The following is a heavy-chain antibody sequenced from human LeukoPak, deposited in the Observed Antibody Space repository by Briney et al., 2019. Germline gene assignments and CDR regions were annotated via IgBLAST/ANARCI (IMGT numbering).Heavy chain of an antibody. V-gene: IGHV4-59*01. D-gene: IGHD3-9*01. CDR1: GGSISTYY. Sequence: PSETLSLTCTVSGGSISTYYWSWIRQPPGKGLDWIGSIYSSGSTNYGPSLRRRVTISIDTSKNQFSLKLRSVTAADTAVYYCARVTGYTIEDYFDYWGQGTLVTVSS. CDR3: ARVTGYTIEDYFDY. CDR2: IYSSGST. J-gene: IGHJ4*02.